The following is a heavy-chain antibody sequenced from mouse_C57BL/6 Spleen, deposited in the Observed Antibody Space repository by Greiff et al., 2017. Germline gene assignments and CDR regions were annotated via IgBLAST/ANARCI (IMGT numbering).Heavy chain of an antibody. Sequence: EVQLQQSGPELVKPGASVKIPCKASGYTFTDYNMDWVKQSHGKSLEWIGDINPNNGGTIYNQKFKGKATLTVDKSSSTAYMELRSLTSEDTSVYYCARLDDYWCFDVWGTGTTVTVSS. CDR1: GYTFTDYN. CDR2: INPNNGGT. J-gene: IGHJ1*03. V-gene: IGHV1-18*01. D-gene: IGHD2-3*01. CDR3: ARLDDYWCFDV.